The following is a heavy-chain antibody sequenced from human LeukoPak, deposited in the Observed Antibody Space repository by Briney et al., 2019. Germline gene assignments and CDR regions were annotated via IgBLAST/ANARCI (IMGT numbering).Heavy chain of an antibody. CDR2: INHSGST. CDR1: GGSFSDYY. V-gene: IGHV4-34*01. Sequence: SETLSLTCAVSGGSFSDYYWIWIRQAPTKGLQWIGEINHSGSTNYNPSLKSRVTMSVNTSKNQFSLKLSSVTAADTAVYYCARHRYFDYWGQGTLVTVSS. J-gene: IGHJ4*02. CDR3: ARHRYFDY.